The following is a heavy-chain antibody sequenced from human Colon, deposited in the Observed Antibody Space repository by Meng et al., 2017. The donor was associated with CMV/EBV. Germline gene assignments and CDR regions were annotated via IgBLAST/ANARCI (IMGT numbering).Heavy chain of an antibody. CDR2: ISGNGINT. CDR1: GFAFNFYA. V-gene: IGHV3-23*01. Sequence: GGSLRLSCAASGFAFNFYAMTWVRQAPGKGLEWVSLISGNGINTYYADSVKGRFTISRDNSKNTLYLQMNSLRAEDTAVYYCAKDVVVVPAASSYYYGMDVWGQGTTVTVSS. CDR3: AKDVVVVPAASSYYYGMDV. J-gene: IGHJ6*02. D-gene: IGHD2-2*01.